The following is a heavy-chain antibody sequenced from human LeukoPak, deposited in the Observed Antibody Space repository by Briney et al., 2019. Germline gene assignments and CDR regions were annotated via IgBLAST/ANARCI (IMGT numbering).Heavy chain of an antibody. V-gene: IGHV4-59*08. CDR2: IYYSGTT. Sequence: ASETLSLTCTVSGGSISNYYWSWIRQPPGKGLECMGYIYYSGTTNYNPSHKSRVTISVDTSKNQFSLKLSSVTAADTAVYYCARHGGYSSPYLHWGQGTLVTVSS. CDR1: GGSISNYY. J-gene: IGHJ1*01. D-gene: IGHD6-13*01. CDR3: ARHGGYSSPYLH.